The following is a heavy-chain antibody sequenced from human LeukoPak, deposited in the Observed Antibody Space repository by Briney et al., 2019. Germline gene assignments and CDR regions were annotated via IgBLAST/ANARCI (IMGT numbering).Heavy chain of an antibody. CDR3: TRTTGGYSSGWSSFDY. D-gene: IGHD6-19*01. CDR2: ISSSSSYI. V-gene: IGHV3-21*04. J-gene: IGHJ4*02. Sequence: GGSLRLSCAASGFTFSRYTMIWVRQAPGKGLEWVSSISSSSSYIYYADSVKGRFTISRDDSKNTAYLQMNSLKTEDTAVYYCTRTTGGYSSGWSSFDYWGQGTLVTVSS. CDR1: GFTFSRYT.